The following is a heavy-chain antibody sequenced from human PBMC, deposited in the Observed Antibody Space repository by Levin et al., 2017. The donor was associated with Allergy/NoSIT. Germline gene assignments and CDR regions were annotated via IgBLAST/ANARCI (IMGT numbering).Heavy chain of an antibody. V-gene: IGHV4-4*02. CDR3: ARLGTGGSYYFDY. D-gene: IGHD1-26*01. J-gene: IGHJ4*02. CDR1: GGSISSSNW. Sequence: SQTLSLTCAVSGGSISSSNWWSWVRQPPGKGLEWIGEIYHSGSTNYNPSLKSRVTISVDKSKNQFSLKLSSVTAADTAVYYCARLGTGGSYYFDYWGQGTLVTVSS. CDR2: IYHSGST.